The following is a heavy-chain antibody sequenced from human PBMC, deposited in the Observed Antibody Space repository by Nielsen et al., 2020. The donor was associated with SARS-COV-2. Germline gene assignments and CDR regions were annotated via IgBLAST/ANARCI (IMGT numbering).Heavy chain of an antibody. CDR2: ISSSSSYI. Sequence: GESLKISCAASGFTFSSYSMNWVRQAPGKGLEWVSSISSSSSYIYYADSVKGRFTISRDNAKNSLYLQMNSLRAEDTAVYYCARDRAVGAIFDYRGQGTLVTVSS. V-gene: IGHV3-21*01. J-gene: IGHJ4*02. CDR1: GFTFSSYS. D-gene: IGHD1-26*01. CDR3: ARDRAVGAIFDY.